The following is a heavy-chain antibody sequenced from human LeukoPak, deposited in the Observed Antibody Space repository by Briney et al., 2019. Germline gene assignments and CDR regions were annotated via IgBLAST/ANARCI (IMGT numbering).Heavy chain of an antibody. V-gene: IGHV3-30*03. CDR1: GFTFSSYG. CDR3: ARGIPYYGMDV. Sequence: GGSLRLSCAASGFTFSSYGMHWVRQAPGKGLEWVAVISYDGSNKYYADSVKGRFTISRDNSKNTLYLQMNSLRAEDTAVYYCARGIPYYGMDVWGQGTTVTVSS. CDR2: ISYDGSNK. J-gene: IGHJ6*02.